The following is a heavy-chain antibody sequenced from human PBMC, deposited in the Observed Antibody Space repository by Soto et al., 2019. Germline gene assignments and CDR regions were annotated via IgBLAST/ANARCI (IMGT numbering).Heavy chain of an antibody. Sequence: ACSLGLASASRRVSVKVFAVNGVCQTPGKVLEWVATISANGRSTHYADSVRGRFTVSRDNSRSTLYFQLNDVTAGDTALYYCTRESRAYFFSTSVSGVWGQGTRVTLSS. D-gene: IGHD2-21*01. V-gene: IGHV3-23*01. CDR1: RVSVKVFA. CDR3: TRESRAYFFSTSVSGV. CDR2: ISANGRST. J-gene: IGHJ4*02.